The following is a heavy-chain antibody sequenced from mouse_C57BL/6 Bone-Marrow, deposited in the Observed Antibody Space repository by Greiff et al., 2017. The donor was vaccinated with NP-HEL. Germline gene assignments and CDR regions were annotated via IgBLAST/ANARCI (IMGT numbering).Heavy chain of an antibody. CDR1: GYAFSSSW. Sequence: QVQLQQSGPELVKPGASVKISCKASGYAFSSSWMNWVKQRPGKGLEWIGRIYPGDGDTNYNGKFKGKATLTADKSSSTAYMQLSSLTSEDSAFYFCARRGYYNLLAYWGQGTLVTVSA. CDR3: ARRGYYNLLAY. J-gene: IGHJ3*01. D-gene: IGHD2-3*01. V-gene: IGHV1-82*01. CDR2: IYPGDGDT.